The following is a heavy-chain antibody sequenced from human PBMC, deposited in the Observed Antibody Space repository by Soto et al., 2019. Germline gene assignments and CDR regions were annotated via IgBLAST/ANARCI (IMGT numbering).Heavy chain of an antibody. V-gene: IGHV4-4*02. Sequence: PSETLSLTCAVSGGSIGSSNWWSWVRQSPGKGLEWIGEIYDSGSTNYNPSLKSRVTISVDTSKNQFPLKLNSVTAADTAVYYCARDSRLGFPDYWGQGTLVTVSS. CDR2: IYDSGST. CDR1: GGSIGSSNW. D-gene: IGHD3-16*01. CDR3: ARDSRLGFPDY. J-gene: IGHJ4*02.